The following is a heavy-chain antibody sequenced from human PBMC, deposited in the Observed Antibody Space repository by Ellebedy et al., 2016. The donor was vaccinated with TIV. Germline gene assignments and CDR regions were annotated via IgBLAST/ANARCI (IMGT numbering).Heavy chain of an antibody. V-gene: IGHV3-30*18. CDR2: ISYDGSTK. Sequence: GESLKISCAASGFTFSTYGMQWVRQAPGKGLEWVAVISYDGSTKYNADSVKGRFTISRDNSKNTMYLQMNSLRAEDTAVYYCAKEYDSRGYGAYFDHWGQGTLVTVSS. CDR3: AKEYDSRGYGAYFDH. CDR1: GFTFSTYG. D-gene: IGHD3-22*01. J-gene: IGHJ4*02.